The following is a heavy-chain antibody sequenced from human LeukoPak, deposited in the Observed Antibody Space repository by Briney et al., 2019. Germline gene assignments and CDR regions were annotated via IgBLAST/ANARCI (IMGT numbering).Heavy chain of an antibody. V-gene: IGHV1-69*13. CDR1: GGTFSSYA. D-gene: IGHD3-10*01. J-gene: IGHJ4*02. CDR2: IIPIFGTA. Sequence: GASVNVSCKASGGTFSSYAISWVRQAPGQGLVWMGGIIPIFGTANYAQKFQGRVTITADESTSTAYMELSSLRSEDTAVYYCASSGRLRYGSGSYYNDAFDYWGQGTLVTVSS. CDR3: ASSGRLRYGSGSYYNDAFDY.